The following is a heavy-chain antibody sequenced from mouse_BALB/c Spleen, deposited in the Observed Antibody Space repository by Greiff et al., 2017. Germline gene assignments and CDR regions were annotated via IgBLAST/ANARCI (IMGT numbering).Heavy chain of an antibody. CDR2: ISSGGSYT. D-gene: IGHD2-3*01. V-gene: IGHV5-9-3*01. CDR1: GFTFSSYA. Sequence: EVQLVESGGGLVKPGGSLKLSCAASGFTFSSYAMSWVRQTPEKRLEWVATISSGGSYTYYPDSVKGRFTISRDNAKNTLYLQMSSLRSEDTAMYYCARGGDGDYWGQGTTVTVSS. J-gene: IGHJ4*01. CDR3: ARGGDGDY.